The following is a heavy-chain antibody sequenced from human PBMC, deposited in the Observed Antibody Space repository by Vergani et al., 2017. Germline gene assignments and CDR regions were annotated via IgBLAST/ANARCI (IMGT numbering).Heavy chain of an antibody. V-gene: IGHV3-48*04. CDR3: ARVGITMIVVDFDY. Sequence: EVQLVESGGGLVQPGGSLRLPCAASGFTFSSYSMNWVRQAPGKGLEWVSYISSSSSTIYYADSVKGRFTLSRDNAKNSLYLQMNSLRAEDTAVYYCARVGITMIVVDFDYWGQGTLVTVSS. CDR1: GFTFSSYS. D-gene: IGHD3-22*01. CDR2: ISSSSSTI. J-gene: IGHJ4*02.